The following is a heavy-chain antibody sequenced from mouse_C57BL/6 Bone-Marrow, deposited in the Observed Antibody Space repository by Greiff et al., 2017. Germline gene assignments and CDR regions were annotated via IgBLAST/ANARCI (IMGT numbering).Heavy chain of an antibody. CDR3: ARHEDDYDGYAMDY. J-gene: IGHJ4*01. CDR2: IWSDGST. V-gene: IGHV2-6-1*01. Sequence: VQLVESGPGLVAPSQSLSITCTVSGFSLTSYGVHWVRQPPGKGLEWLVVIWSDGSTTYNSALKSRLSISKDNSKSQVFLKMNSLQTDDTAMYYCARHEDDYDGYAMDYWGQGTSVTVSS. CDR1: GFSLTSYG. D-gene: IGHD2-4*01.